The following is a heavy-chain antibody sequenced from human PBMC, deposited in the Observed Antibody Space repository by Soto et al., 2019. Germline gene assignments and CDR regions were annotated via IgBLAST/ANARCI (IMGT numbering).Heavy chain of an antibody. J-gene: IGHJ5*02. D-gene: IGHD3-10*01. CDR2: INPSGGST. CDR3: ARGSRITMVREGNWFDP. CDR1: GYTFTSYY. V-gene: IGHV1-46*03. Sequence: ASVKVSCKASGYTFTSYYMHWVRQAPGQGLEWMGIINPSGGSTSYAQKFQGRVTMTRDTSTSTVYMELSRLRSEDTAVYYCARGSRITMVREGNWFDPWGQGTLVTVSS.